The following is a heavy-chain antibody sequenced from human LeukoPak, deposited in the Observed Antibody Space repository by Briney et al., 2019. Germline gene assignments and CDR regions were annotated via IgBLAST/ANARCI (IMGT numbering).Heavy chain of an antibody. CDR2: IYYSGST. CDR3: AGISSAPSDY. V-gene: IGHV4-31*03. CDR1: RGSINSGGYY. J-gene: IGHJ4*02. D-gene: IGHD6-13*01. Sequence: SETLSLTCTVSRGSINSGGYYWSWIRQHPGKGLEWIGYIYYSGSTYYNPSLKSRVTISVDTSKNQFSLKLSSVTAADTAVYYCAGISSAPSDYWGQGTLVTVSS.